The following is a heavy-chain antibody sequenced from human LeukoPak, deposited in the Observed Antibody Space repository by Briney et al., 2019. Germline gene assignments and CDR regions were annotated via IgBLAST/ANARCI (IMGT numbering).Heavy chain of an antibody. D-gene: IGHD5-18*01. CDR3: ARDLSGVTGYTYGRGIDY. J-gene: IGHJ4*02. CDR1: GLSFGDYT. V-gene: IGHV3-7*01. CDR2: IKKDGSEK. Sequence: PGGSLRLSCEASGLSFGDYTMHWVRQAPGKGLEWVANIKKDGSEKYYVDAVKGRFTISRDNAKTSLYLQMNSLRAEDTAVYYCARDLSGVTGYTYGRGIDYWGQGTLVTVSS.